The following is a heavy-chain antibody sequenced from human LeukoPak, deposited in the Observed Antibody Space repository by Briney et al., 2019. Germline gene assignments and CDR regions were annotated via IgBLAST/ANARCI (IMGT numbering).Heavy chain of an antibody. CDR2: IKQDVSEK. D-gene: IGHD6-13*01. V-gene: IGHV3-7*01. Sequence: GGSLRLSCAASGFTLSTYWMSWVRQAPGKGLEWVANIKQDVSEKYYVDSVKGRFTISRDNAKNSLYLQMNSLRAEDTAVYYCARESSGAAAGVGGFDYWGQGTLVTVSS. J-gene: IGHJ4*02. CDR1: GFTLSTYW. CDR3: ARESSGAAAGVGGFDY.